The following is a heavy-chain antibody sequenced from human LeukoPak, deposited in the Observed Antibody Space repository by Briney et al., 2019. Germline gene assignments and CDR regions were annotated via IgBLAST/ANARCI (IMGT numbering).Heavy chain of an antibody. Sequence: TGGSLRLSCEASGFTFSEKYMNWIRQAPGKGLEWLSSISAGGSSTRYADSVKGRFTISRDDAKNSLFLQMDSLRVEDTALYYCARALETYYYDSSGYFDYWGQGTLVTVSS. CDR2: ISAGGSST. J-gene: IGHJ4*02. CDR3: ARALETYYYDSSGYFDY. CDR1: GFTFSEKY. D-gene: IGHD3-22*01. V-gene: IGHV3-11*01.